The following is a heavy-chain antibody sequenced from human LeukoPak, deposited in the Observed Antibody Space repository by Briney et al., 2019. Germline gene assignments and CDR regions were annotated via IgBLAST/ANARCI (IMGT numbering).Heavy chain of an antibody. V-gene: IGHV1-69*06. CDR1: GGTFSSYA. Sequence: VASVKVSCKASGGTFSSYAISWVRQAPGQGLEWMGGIIPIFGTANYAQKFQGRVTITADKSTSTAYVELSSLRSEDTAVYYCARDRMTGYSDYWGQGTLVTVSS. J-gene: IGHJ4*02. D-gene: IGHD3-9*01. CDR3: ARDRMTGYSDY. CDR2: IIPIFGTA.